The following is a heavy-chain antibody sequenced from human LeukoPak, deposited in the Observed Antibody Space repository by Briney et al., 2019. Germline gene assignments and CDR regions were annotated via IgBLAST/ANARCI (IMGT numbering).Heavy chain of an antibody. Sequence: ASVKVPCKASGYTFISYYMHWVRQAPGQGLEWMGRINPNSGGTNYAQKFQGRVTMTRDTSISTAYMELSRLRSDDTAVYYCARGPRLDSSGWYYGAFDIWGQGTMVTVSS. D-gene: IGHD6-19*01. CDR3: ARGPRLDSSGWYYGAFDI. V-gene: IGHV1-2*06. CDR2: INPNSGGT. CDR1: GYTFISYY. J-gene: IGHJ3*02.